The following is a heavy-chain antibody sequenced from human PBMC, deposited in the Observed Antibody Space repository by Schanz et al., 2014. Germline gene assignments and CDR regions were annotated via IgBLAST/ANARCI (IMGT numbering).Heavy chain of an antibody. J-gene: IGHJ3*02. Sequence: QVQLQQWGAGLLKPSETLSLTCAVYGGSFSGYYWTWIRQPPGKGLEWIGYIFYSGSTNYNPSLRSRFTISVDTPKTQFSLNLSSVTAADTAVYYCARQILIGAFDIWGQGTMVTVSS. CDR3: ARQILIGAFDI. D-gene: IGHD3-9*01. CDR1: GGSFSGYY. V-gene: IGHV4-34*11. CDR2: IFYSGST.